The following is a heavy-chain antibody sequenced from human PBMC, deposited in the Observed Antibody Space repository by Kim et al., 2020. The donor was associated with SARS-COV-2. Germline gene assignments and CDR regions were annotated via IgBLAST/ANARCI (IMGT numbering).Heavy chain of an antibody. Sequence: GGSLRLSCAASGFTFSSYSMNWVRQAPGKGLEWVSYISSSTSTIYYADSVKGRFTISRDNAKNSLYLQMNSLRAEDTAFYYCARDVRGAPWYFDLWGRGTLVTVSS. CDR2: ISSSTSTI. V-gene: IGHV3-48*04. CDR1: GFTFSSYS. CDR3: ARDVRGAPWYFDL. J-gene: IGHJ2*01. D-gene: IGHD3-10*02.